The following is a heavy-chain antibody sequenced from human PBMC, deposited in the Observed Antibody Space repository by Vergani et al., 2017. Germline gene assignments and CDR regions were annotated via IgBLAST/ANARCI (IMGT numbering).Heavy chain of an antibody. Sequence: EVQLVESGGGLEQPGRSLRLSCAASGFTFSDHYMSWVRQAPGKGLEWISYMSSGDSIYYADSVKGRFTVSRDNTKNTLYLQMNSLRAEDTAVYYCARETDTGSSVSYNYYAMDVWGQGTTVSVSS. V-gene: IGHV3-69-1*02. CDR3: ARETDTGSSVSYNYYAMDV. D-gene: IGHD3-9*01. CDR2: MSSGDSI. J-gene: IGHJ6*02. CDR1: GFTFSDHY.